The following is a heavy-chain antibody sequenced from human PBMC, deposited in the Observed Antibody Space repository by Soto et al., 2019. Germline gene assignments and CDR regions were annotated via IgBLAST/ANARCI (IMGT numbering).Heavy chain of an antibody. D-gene: IGHD2-21*02. CDR1: GFTFSSYG. CDR3: AKGTLDGGGACYHDY. V-gene: IGHV3-30*18. J-gene: IGHJ4*02. CDR2: ISYDGSNK. Sequence: QVQLVESGGGVVQPGRSLRLSCAASGFTFSSYGMHWVRQAPGKGLEWVAVISYDGSNKYYADSVKGRFTISRDKSKKKLYLEMNSLRAEDTAVSYCAKGTLDGGGACYHDYWGQGTLVTVSS.